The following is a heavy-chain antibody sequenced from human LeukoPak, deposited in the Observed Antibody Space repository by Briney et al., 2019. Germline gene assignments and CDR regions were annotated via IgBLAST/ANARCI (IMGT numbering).Heavy chain of an antibody. D-gene: IGHD5-12*01. Sequence: GGSLRLSCAASGFIFSSYAMSWVRQAPGKGLEGVSGISGSGGITNYADSVKGRVTISRDNSKNTLYLQMNSLRAEDTAVYYCANEYSKGDIWGQGTMVTVSS. J-gene: IGHJ3*02. CDR2: ISGSGGIT. V-gene: IGHV3-23*01. CDR3: ANEYSKGDI. CDR1: GFIFSSYA.